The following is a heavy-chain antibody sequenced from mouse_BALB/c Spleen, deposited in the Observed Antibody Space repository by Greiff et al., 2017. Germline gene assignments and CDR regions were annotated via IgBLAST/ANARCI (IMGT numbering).Heavy chain of an antibody. Sequence: EVHLVESGGGLVKPGGSLKLSCAASGFAFSSYDMSWVRQTPEKRLEWVAYISSGGGSTYYPDTVKGRFTISRDNAKNTLYLQMSSLKSEDTAMYYCARLGYKGAMDYWGQGTSVTVSS. D-gene: IGHD3-1*01. CDR3: ARLGYKGAMDY. CDR1: GFAFSSYD. J-gene: IGHJ4*01. V-gene: IGHV5-12-1*01. CDR2: ISSGGGST.